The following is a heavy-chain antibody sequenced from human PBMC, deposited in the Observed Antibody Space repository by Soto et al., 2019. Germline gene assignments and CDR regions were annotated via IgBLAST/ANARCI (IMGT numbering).Heavy chain of an antibody. D-gene: IGHD2-2*01. CDR3: ARSGDIVVVPAASTNIYYFDY. V-gene: IGHV1-46*03. Sequence: GASVKVSCKASGYTFTGYYMHWVRQAPGQGLEWMGIINPNSGSTNYAQKFQGRVTMTRDTSTSTVYMELSSLRSEDTAVYYCARSGDIVVVPAASTNIYYFDYWGQGTLVTVSS. CDR1: GYTFTGYY. CDR2: INPNSGST. J-gene: IGHJ4*02.